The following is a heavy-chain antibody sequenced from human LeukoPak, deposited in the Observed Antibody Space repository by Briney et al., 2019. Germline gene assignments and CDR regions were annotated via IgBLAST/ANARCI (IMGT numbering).Heavy chain of an antibody. D-gene: IGHD1-26*01. J-gene: IGHJ2*01. CDR1: GFTVSSNY. CDR2: IYSGGSA. Sequence: GGSLRLSCTVAGFTVSSNYMSWVRQAPGKGLEWVSIIYSGGSAYYADSVSGRFTISRDNSKNTVYLQMNSLRAEYTAVHYCARNHILGYWHFDLWGRGTLVTVSS. CDR3: ARNHILGYWHFDL. V-gene: IGHV3-53*01.